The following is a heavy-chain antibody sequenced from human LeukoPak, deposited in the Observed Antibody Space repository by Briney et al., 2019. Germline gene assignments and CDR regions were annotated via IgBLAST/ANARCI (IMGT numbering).Heavy chain of an antibody. D-gene: IGHD7-27*01. CDR1: GLTLSSYA. J-gene: IGHJ3*02. CDR3: ATEKLGVDTLDI. CDR2: ITGSGDGT. Sequence: GGSVTLPCAASGLTLSSYAMTWVRQAPGKGLEWVSSITGSGDGTFYPDSVKGRFTISRDNSKNSVFLQMNRLRTEDTAFYYCATEKLGVDTLDIWGQGTVVTVSS. V-gene: IGHV3-23*01.